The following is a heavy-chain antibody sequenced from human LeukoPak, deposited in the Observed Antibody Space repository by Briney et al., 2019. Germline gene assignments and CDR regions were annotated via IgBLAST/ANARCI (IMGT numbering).Heavy chain of an antibody. V-gene: IGHV3-23*01. Sequence: PGGSLRLSCAASGFTFSTYAMIWVRQAPGKGLEWVSAISGDGGNTYYADSVKGRFTISRDNAKNSLYLQMNSLRAEDTAVYYCARADRALDYYGSGRGWYFDYWGQGTLVTVSS. CDR2: ISGDGGNT. D-gene: IGHD3-10*01. CDR1: GFTFSTYA. J-gene: IGHJ4*02. CDR3: ARADRALDYYGSGRGWYFDY.